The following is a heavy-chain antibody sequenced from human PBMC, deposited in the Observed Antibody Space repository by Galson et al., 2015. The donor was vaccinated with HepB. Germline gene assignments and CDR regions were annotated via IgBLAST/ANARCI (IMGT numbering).Heavy chain of an antibody. J-gene: IGHJ6*02. V-gene: IGHV3-23*01. CDR1: GFTFSSYA. D-gene: IGHD2-21*01. Sequence: SLRLSCAASGFTFSSYAMSWVRQAPGKGLEWVSGISGSGGTTYYANSVKGPFIISRDNSKNTLYLQMNSLRAEDTAVYYCAKSLAGGEVPYYYYGMDVWGQGTTVTVSS. CDR2: ISGSGGTT. CDR3: AKSLAGGEVPYYYYGMDV.